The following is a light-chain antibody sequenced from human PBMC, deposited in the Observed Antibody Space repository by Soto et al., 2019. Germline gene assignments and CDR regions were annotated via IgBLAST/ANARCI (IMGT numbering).Light chain of an antibody. CDR2: GTS. Sequence: YLKWYHQKPGQAPKLLIYGTSTLATGVPSRFSGSGSGTEFTFYICSLHPEDIGTSYCLEYVHSPCTIGQGTKVDIK. CDR1: Y. V-gene: IGKV1-33*01. J-gene: IGKJ1*01. CDR3: LEYVHSPCT.